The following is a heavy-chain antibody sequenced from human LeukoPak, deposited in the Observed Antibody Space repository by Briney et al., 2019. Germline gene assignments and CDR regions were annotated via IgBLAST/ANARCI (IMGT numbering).Heavy chain of an antibody. CDR1: GFTFSSYE. CDR2: ISSSGSTI. Sequence: QSGGSLRLSCAASGFTFSSYEINWVRQAPGKGLEWVSYISSSGSTIYYADSVKGRFTISRDNAKNSLYLQMNSLRAEDTAVYYCARDGKGLAYYFDYWGQGTLVTVSS. V-gene: IGHV3-48*03. J-gene: IGHJ4*02. D-gene: IGHD6-19*01. CDR3: ARDGKGLAYYFDY.